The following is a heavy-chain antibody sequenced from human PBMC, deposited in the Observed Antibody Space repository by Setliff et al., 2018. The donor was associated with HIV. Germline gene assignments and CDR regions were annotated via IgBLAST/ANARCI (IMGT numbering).Heavy chain of an antibody. D-gene: IGHD1-26*01. CDR1: GFIFSKSC. J-gene: IGHJ4*02. Sequence: GGSLRLSCATSGFIFSKSCMSWVRQAPGKGLEWVATIKQDESEMPYVDSGKGRFTISRDNAKNSLYLQMNSLRAEDTAVYYCAKGGGSCCFDYWGQGTLVTVSS. V-gene: IGHV3-7*03. CDR3: AKGGGSCCFDY. CDR2: IKQDESEM.